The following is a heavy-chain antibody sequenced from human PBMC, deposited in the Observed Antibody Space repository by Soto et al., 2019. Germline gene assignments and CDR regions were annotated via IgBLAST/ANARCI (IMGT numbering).Heavy chain of an antibody. V-gene: IGHV3-66*01. J-gene: IGHJ4*02. D-gene: IGHD6-19*01. Sequence: VQLVESGGGLVQPGGSLRLSCAASGFTVSSNYMSWVRQAPGKGLEWVSVIYSGGSTYYADSVKGRFTISRDNSKNTLYLQMNSLRAEDTAVYYCARDDNDVVAGTGFDYWGQGTLVTVSS. CDR2: IYSGGST. CDR3: ARDDNDVVAGTGFDY. CDR1: GFTVSSNY.